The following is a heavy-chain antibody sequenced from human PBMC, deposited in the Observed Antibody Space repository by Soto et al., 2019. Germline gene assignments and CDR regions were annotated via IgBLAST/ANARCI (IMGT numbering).Heavy chain of an antibody. CDR2: IYYSGST. D-gene: IGHD2-15*01. CDR3: AESTRGSYFDY. Sequence: PSETLSLTCTVSGGSISSGDYYWSWIRQPPGKGLEWIGYIYYSGSTYYNPSLKSRVTISVDTSKSQFSLKLSSVTAADTAVYYCAESTRGSYFDYWGQGTLVTVSS. J-gene: IGHJ4*02. CDR1: GGSISSGDYY. V-gene: IGHV4-30-4*01.